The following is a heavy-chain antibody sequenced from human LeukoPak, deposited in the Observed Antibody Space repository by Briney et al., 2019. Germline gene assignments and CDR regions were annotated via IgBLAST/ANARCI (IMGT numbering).Heavy chain of an antibody. CDR1: GFTFSSYG. J-gene: IGHJ4*02. D-gene: IGHD2-15*01. Sequence: GGSLRLSCAASGFTFSSYGMHWVRQAPGKGLEWVAFIRYDGSNKYYADSVKGRFTISRDNSKNTLYLQMNSLRAEDTAVYYCAKDNSIVVVVAARDWGQGTLVTVSS. V-gene: IGHV3-30*02. CDR3: AKDNSIVVVVAARD. CDR2: IRYDGSNK.